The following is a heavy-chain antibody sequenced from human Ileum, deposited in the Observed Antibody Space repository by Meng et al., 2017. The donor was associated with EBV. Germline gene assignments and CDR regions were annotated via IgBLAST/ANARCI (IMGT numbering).Heavy chain of an antibody. CDR1: RDTITSNYW. CDR2: NYYNTNT. CDR3: ARKFSVVGSTDGWFDP. J-gene: IGHJ5*02. V-gene: IGHV4-4*01. D-gene: IGHD2-8*01. Sequence: QVPHQEPGPGLSTPPPTLSLTSAVSRDTITSNYWWSRVRQPPVKGQEMIEENYYNTNTNYIPSHKGRVTMSVDTFQNHFSLTLCSVTAADTAVYFCARKFSVVGSTDGWFDPWGQGTLVTVSS.